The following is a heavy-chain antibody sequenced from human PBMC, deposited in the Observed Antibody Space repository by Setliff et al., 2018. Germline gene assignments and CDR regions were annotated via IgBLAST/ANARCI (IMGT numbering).Heavy chain of an antibody. V-gene: IGHV3-30*03. D-gene: IGHD7-27*01. J-gene: IGHJ4*01. CDR3: AGVHWTTNWFLHY. CDR2: IFHDGRDI. Sequence: PGGSLRLSCAASGFMFDSYAMHWVRQAPGKGLEWVAIIFHDGRDIYYGDSVQGRFAISRDNSKNTLYLQMNSLRSDDTAVYYCAGVHWTTNWFLHYWGQGTLVTVSS. CDR1: GFMFDSYA.